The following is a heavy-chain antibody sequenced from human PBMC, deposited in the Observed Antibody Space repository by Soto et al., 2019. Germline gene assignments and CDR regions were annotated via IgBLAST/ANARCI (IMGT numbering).Heavy chain of an antibody. CDR2: IIPIFGTA. CDR3: ARDVGDGYNPPPMNWFDP. V-gene: IGHV1-69*13. J-gene: IGHJ5*02. CDR1: GGTFSSYA. Sequence: ASVKVSCKASGGTFSSYAISWVRQAPGQGLEWMGGIIPIFGTANYAQKFQGRVTITADESTSTAYMELSGLRSEDTAVYYCARDVGDGYNPPPMNWFDPWGQGTLVTVSS. D-gene: IGHD1-26*01.